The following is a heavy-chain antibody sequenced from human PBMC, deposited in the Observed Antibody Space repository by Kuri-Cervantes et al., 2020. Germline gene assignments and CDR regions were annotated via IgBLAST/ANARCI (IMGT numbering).Heavy chain of an antibody. CDR1: GFTFSSSW. J-gene: IGHJ4*02. CDR2: IKCDGSEK. D-gene: IGHD3-10*01. CDR3: ARDLVSDFTMVRGVIGD. Sequence: GESLKISCAASGFTFSSSWMHWVCQAPEKGLEWVANIKCDGSEKYYVDSVKGRLTISRDNAKNSLYLQMNSLRAEDTAVYYCARDLVSDFTMVRGVIGDWGQGTLVTVSS. V-gene: IGHV3-52*01.